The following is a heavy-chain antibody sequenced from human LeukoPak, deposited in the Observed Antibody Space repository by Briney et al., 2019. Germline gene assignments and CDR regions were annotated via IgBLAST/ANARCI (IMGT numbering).Heavy chain of an antibody. D-gene: IGHD3-10*01. Sequence: GGTLRLSCAASGFTFSGYGMSWVRQAPGKGLKWVSAISGSGGSTYYADSVKGRITISRDNSKNTLYLQMNSLRGEDTAVYYCAKDFRWFGELLPQALHYWGQGTLVTVSS. J-gene: IGHJ4*02. CDR3: AKDFRWFGELLPQALHY. V-gene: IGHV3-23*01. CDR1: GFTFSGYG. CDR2: ISGSGGST.